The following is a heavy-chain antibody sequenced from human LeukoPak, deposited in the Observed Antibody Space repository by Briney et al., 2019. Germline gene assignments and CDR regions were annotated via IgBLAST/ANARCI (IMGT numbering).Heavy chain of an antibody. J-gene: IGHJ4*02. D-gene: IGHD3-10*01. CDR3: ARRGMVRGVIITYYFDY. Sequence: GGSLRLSCAASGFTFSSYSMNWVRQAPGKGLEWVSSISSSSSYIYYADSVKGRFTISRDNAKNSLYLQMNSLRAEDTAVYYCARRGMVRGVIITYYFDYWGQGTLVTVSS. CDR2: ISSSSSYI. V-gene: IGHV3-21*01. CDR1: GFTFSSYS.